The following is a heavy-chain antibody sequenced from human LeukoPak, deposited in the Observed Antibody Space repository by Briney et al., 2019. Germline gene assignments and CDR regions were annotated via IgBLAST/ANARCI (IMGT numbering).Heavy chain of an antibody. CDR3: ARFDGSGSHEDY. D-gene: IGHD3-10*01. CDR1: GYRFTSYW. Sequence: GESLKISCEGSGYRFTSYWIAWVRQMPGKGLEWLGSIYAGDSDTIYSPSFQGQVAISADKSISTAYLQWSSLKASDTAMYYCARFDGSGSHEDYWGQGTLVTVSS. J-gene: IGHJ4*02. CDR2: IYAGDSDT. V-gene: IGHV5-51*01.